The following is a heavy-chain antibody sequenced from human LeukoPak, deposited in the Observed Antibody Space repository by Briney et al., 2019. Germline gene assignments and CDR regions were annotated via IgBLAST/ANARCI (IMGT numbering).Heavy chain of an antibody. CDR3: ARNVFWSGYDIVPLGAY. J-gene: IGHJ4*02. D-gene: IGHD3-3*01. CDR2: IYYSGST. Sequence: SETLSLTCTVSGGSISSYYWSWIRQPPGKGLEWIGYIYYSGSTNYNPSLKSRVTISVDTSKNQFSLKLSSVTAADTAVYYCARNVFWSGYDIVPLGAYWGQGTLVPVSS. V-gene: IGHV4-59*08. CDR1: GGSISSYY.